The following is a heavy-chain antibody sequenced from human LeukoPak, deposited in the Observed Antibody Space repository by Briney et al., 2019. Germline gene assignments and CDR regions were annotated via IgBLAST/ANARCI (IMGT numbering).Heavy chain of an antibody. CDR2: ISSSSSNI. J-gene: IGHJ4*02. V-gene: IGHV3-48*01. CDR1: GFPLSSYS. D-gene: IGHD1-1*01. Sequence: GGSLRLSCTASGFPLSSYSINWVRQAPGKGLEWISYISSSSSNIYYLDSVQGRLTVSRDNERNSLFLQIDSQRAEDTAVYYCVRVKGTYFDYWGQGSLVTVSS. CDR3: VRVKGTYFDY.